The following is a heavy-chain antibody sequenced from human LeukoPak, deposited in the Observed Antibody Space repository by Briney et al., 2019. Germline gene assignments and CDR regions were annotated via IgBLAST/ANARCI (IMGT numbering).Heavy chain of an antibody. CDR2: IKTKADGGTT. CDR3: TRDQSAGYNLFDH. D-gene: IGHD5-24*01. Sequence: GGSLRLSCAASGFTFTNAWMSWVRQAPGKGLQWVGRIKTKADGGTTDYAAPVKGRFTISRDDSKTTLYLQMNSLKTEDTAVYYCTRDQSAGYNLFDHWGQGTLVSVSS. J-gene: IGHJ4*02. V-gene: IGHV3-15*01. CDR1: GFTFTNAW.